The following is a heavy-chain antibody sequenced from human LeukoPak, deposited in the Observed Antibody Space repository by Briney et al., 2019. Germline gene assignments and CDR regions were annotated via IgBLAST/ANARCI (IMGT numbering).Heavy chain of an antibody. CDR3: AKRGCSSTSCLSFGY. CDR1: GFTLSSYA. CDR2: ISGSGGSS. Sequence: PGGSLRLSCAASGFTLSSYAMSWVRQAPGPGQGWVSAISGSGGSSYYADSVKGRFTISRDNSKNTLYLQMNSVRAEDTAVYYCAKRGCSSTSCLSFGYWGQGTLVTVSS. J-gene: IGHJ4*02. V-gene: IGHV3-23*01. D-gene: IGHD2-2*01.